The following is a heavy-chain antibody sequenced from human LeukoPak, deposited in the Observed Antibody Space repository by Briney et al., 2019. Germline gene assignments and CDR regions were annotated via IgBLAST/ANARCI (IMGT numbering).Heavy chain of an antibody. Sequence: GASVKVSCKASGYTFTSYGISWVRQAPGQGLEWMGWINAGNGNTKYSQKFQGRVTITRDTSASTAYMELSSLRSEDTAVYYCATRTLAAAEFSWGQGTLVTVSS. V-gene: IGHV1-3*01. J-gene: IGHJ5*02. CDR1: GYTFTSYG. D-gene: IGHD6-13*01. CDR2: INAGNGNT. CDR3: ATRTLAAAEFS.